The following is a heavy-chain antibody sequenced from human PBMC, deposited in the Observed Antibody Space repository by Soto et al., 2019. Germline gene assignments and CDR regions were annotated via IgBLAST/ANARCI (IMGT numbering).Heavy chain of an antibody. CDR2: IYHSGST. Sequence: SETLSLTCTVSSSPINSRYYWGWIRQTPGKGLEWVASIYHSGSTHYNPSLKSRATISVDTSNNQFSLRLSSVTAADTAIYYCAINTSSRNCDYWAQRTQVTVYS. V-gene: IGHV4-38-2*02. CDR3: AINTSSRNCDY. D-gene: IGHD2-15*01. CDR1: SSPINSRYY. J-gene: IGHJ4*02.